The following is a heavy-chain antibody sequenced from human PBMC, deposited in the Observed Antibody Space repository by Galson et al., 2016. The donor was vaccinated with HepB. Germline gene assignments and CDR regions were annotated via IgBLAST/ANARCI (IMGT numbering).Heavy chain of an antibody. D-gene: IGHD6-13*01. Sequence: SLRLSCAASGFTFTSYSMNWVRQVPGEGLEWVSYISSSSSYTNYADSVKDRFTISRDNAKNSLYLQMSSLRVEDTAVYYCARKGAAAAGYALDVWGQGTTVTVSS. V-gene: IGHV3-21*05. CDR2: ISSSSSYT. CDR3: ARKGAAAAGYALDV. CDR1: GFTFTSYS. J-gene: IGHJ6*02.